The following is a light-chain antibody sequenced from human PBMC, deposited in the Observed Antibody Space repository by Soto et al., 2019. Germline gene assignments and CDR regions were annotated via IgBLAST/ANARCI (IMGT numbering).Light chain of an antibody. Sequence: ESVLTQSPGTLSLSPGERGTLSCRASQSVSSSHLAWYQQKPGQAPRLLIYGASSRATGIPDRFSGSGSGTDFSLTISRLEREDFAVYYCQQYGSSPRACGQGTKVE. CDR1: QSVSSSH. CDR3: QQYGSSPRA. V-gene: IGKV3-20*01. CDR2: GAS. J-gene: IGKJ1*01.